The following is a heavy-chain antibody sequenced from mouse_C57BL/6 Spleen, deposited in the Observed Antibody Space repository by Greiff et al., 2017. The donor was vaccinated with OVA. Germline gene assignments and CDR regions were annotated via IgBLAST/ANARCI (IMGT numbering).Heavy chain of an antibody. Sequence: VQLQQSGAELVQPGASVKLSCKASGYTFTEYTIHWVKQRSGQGLEWIGWFYPGSGSIKYNEKFKDKATLTAAKSSTTVYMELSRLTSEDSAVYVCARHEERELVDYWGQGTTLTVSA. D-gene: IGHD4-1*01. CDR2: FYPGSGSI. V-gene: IGHV1-62-2*01. CDR3: ARHEERELVDY. J-gene: IGHJ2*01. CDR1: GYTFTEYT.